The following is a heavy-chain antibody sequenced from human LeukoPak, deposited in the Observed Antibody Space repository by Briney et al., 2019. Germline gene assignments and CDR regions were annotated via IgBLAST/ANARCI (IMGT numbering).Heavy chain of an antibody. CDR2: ISYSGST. J-gene: IGHJ4*02. CDR3: AREGSYYDANGYSVY. CDR1: GGSFSSENYF. V-gene: IGHV4-31*03. Sequence: PSQTLSLTCTVSGGSFSSENYFWSWIRQHPVKGLEWIGYISYSGSTYYNPSLKSRVTMSVDTSKNQFSLKLSSVTAADTAVYYCAREGSYYDANGYSVYWGQGTLVTVSS. D-gene: IGHD3-22*01.